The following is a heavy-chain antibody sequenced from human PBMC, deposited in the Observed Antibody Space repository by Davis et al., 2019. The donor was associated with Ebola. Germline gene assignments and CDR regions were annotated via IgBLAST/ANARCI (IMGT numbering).Heavy chain of an antibody. D-gene: IGHD2-2*01. Sequence: ASVKVSCKVSGHTFTSFGMSWVRQAPGQGLEWMGWISGYTGNTNYARKFLGRVTMTTDTSTSTAYMELTSLKSDDTAVYYCARGSGSCTSFSCYDNFHYGLDVWGQGTTVTVSS. J-gene: IGHJ6*02. CDR2: ISGYTGNT. V-gene: IGHV1-18*04. CDR3: ARGSGSCTSFSCYDNFHYGLDV. CDR1: GHTFTSFG.